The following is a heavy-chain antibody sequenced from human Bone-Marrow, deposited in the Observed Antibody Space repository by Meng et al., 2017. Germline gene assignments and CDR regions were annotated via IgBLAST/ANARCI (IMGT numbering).Heavy chain of an antibody. Sequence: MKSGAEGKKPGTSVKGCCKVSGYLFTSYVISWGRQAPGQGLEWMGWISAYNGNTTYAQKLQGRVTMTTDTSTSTAYMELRSLRSDDTAVYYCARARDYDSLPDYWGQGTLVTVSS. V-gene: IGHV1-18*01. CDR1: GYLFTSYV. D-gene: IGHD3-3*01. J-gene: IGHJ4*02. CDR3: ARARDYDSLPDY. CDR2: ISAYNGNT.